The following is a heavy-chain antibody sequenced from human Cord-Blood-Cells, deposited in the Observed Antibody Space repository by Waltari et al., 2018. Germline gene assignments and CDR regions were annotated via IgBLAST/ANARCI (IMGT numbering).Heavy chain of an antibody. J-gene: IGHJ4*02. CDR3: ARTPWYSSSSYFDY. CDR2: IKQDGSEK. D-gene: IGHD6-6*01. Sequence: EVQLVESGGGLVQPGGSLRLSCAASGFTFSSYWMSWVRQAPGKGLEWVANIKQDGSEKYYVDSVKGRFTISRDNAKNSLYLQMNSLRAEDTAVYYCARTPWYSSSSYFDYWGQGTLVTVSS. V-gene: IGHV3-7*01. CDR1: GFTFSSYW.